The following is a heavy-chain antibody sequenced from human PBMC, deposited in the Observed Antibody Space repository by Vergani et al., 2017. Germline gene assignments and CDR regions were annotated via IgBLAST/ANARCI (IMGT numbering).Heavy chain of an antibody. Sequence: QVQLQESGPGLVKPSETLSLTCAVSDYSISSGYYWGWIRQPPGKGLEWIGSIYHSGSTYYNPSLKIRFTISVATSKNQFSLKLSSVTAADTAVYYCARRTLDGPDYWGQGTLVTVAS. J-gene: IGHJ4*02. CDR2: IYHSGST. CDR3: ARRTLDGPDY. D-gene: IGHD5-24*01. CDR1: DYSISSGYY. V-gene: IGHV4-38-2*01.